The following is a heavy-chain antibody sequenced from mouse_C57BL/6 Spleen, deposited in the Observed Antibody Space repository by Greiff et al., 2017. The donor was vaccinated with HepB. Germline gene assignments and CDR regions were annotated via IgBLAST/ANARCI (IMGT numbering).Heavy chain of an antibody. J-gene: IGHJ2*01. V-gene: IGHV3-6*01. D-gene: IGHD1-1*01. CDR1: GYSITSGYY. CDR3: ARTYYGSRFDY. Sequence: ESGPGLVKPSQSLSLTCSVTGYSITSGYYWNWIRQFPGNKLEWMGYISYDGSNNYNPSLKNRISITRDTSKNQFFLKLNSVTTEDTATYYCARTYYGSRFDYWGQGTTLTVSS. CDR2: ISYDGSN.